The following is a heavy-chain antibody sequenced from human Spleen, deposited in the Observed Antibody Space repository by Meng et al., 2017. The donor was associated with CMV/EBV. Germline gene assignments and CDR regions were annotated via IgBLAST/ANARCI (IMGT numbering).Heavy chain of an antibody. J-gene: IGHJ4*02. V-gene: IGHV3-30*02. CDR2: IRYDESDK. CDR3: AKDDPVFHY. CDR1: GLIFSSYG. Sequence: QVQLVESGGGVVQPGRSLRPSWAASGLIFSSYGMHWVRQAPGKGLEWVAFIRYDESDKYYGDSVKGRFTISRDTSKNTVDLQMNSLRTEDTAVYYCAKDDPVFHYWGQGTLVTVSS.